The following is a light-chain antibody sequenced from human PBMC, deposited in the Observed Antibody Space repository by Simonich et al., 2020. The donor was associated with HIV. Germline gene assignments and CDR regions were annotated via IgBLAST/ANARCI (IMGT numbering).Light chain of an antibody. Sequence: DIQMTQYPSSLSASIRAKVTITCRASKSISSYLKWYQQKPGKAPKHLIYTASSLQSGVPSRFSGSGSGTDFTLTISSLQPEDFATYYCQQSYRTPLTFGGGTKVEIK. J-gene: IGKJ4*01. V-gene: IGKV1-39*01. CDR3: QQSYRTPLT. CDR1: KSISSY. CDR2: TAS.